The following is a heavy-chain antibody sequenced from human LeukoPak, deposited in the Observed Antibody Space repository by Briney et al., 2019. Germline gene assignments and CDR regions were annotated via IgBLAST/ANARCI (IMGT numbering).Heavy chain of an antibody. CDR3: ASYYDFWSGYAPD. J-gene: IGHJ4*02. CDR1: GFTFSSYA. V-gene: IGHV3-30-3*01. Sequence: GRSLRLSCAASGFTFSSYAMHWVRQAPGKGLEWVAVISYDGSNKYYADSVKGRFTISRDNSKNTLYLQMNSLRAEDTAVYYCASYYDFWSGYAPDWGQGTLVTVSS. D-gene: IGHD3-3*01. CDR2: ISYDGSNK.